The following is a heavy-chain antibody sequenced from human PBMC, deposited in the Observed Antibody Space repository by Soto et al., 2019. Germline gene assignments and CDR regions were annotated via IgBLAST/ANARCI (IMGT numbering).Heavy chain of an antibody. Sequence: QLQLVQSAAEVKKPGASVRVSCKAYGYPFINYGISWIRQAPEQGLEWMGWIKVDSGYTNYAQKFQGRVTMTADTSSDTAFMELRSLILDDSAVYVCASPVYSWFEPWGQGTLVSVSS. CDR2: IKVDSGYT. CDR3: ASPVYSWFEP. V-gene: IGHV1-18*04. D-gene: IGHD2-21*01. CDR1: GYPFINYG. J-gene: IGHJ5*02.